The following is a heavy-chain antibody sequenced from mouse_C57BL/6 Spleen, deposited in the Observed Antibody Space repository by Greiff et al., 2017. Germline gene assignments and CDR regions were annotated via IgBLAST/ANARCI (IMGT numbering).Heavy chain of an antibody. V-gene: IGHV14-3*01. J-gene: IGHJ2*01. CDR2: IDPANGNT. CDR3: ARWDYGSENYSDS. D-gene: IGHD1-1*01. Sequence: EVNVVESVAELVRPGASVKLSCTASGFNIKNTYMHWVKQRPEQGLEWIGRIDPANGNTKYAPKFQGKATITADTSSNTAYLQLSSLTSEDTAIYYCARWDYGSENYSDSWGQGTTLTVSS. CDR1: GFNIKNTY.